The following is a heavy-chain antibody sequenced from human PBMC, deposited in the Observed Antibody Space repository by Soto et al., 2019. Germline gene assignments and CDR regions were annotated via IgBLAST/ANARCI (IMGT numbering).Heavy chain of an antibody. Sequence: GGSLRLSCAASGFTFSSYSMNWVRQAPGKGLEWVSSISSSSSYIYYADSVKGRFTISRENAKNSLYLQMNSLRAEDTAVYYCAIGFSGGYYDSSGSVFFDYWGQGTLVTVSS. V-gene: IGHV3-21*01. D-gene: IGHD3-22*01. CDR1: GFTFSSYS. CDR3: AIGFSGGYYDSSGSVFFDY. J-gene: IGHJ4*02. CDR2: ISSSSSYI.